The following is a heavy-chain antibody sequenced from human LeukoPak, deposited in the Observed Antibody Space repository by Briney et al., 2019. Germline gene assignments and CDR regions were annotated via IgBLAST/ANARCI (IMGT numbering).Heavy chain of an antibody. D-gene: IGHD3-10*01. CDR3: AKEVGYYGSRSYNLDY. V-gene: IGHV3-23*01. J-gene: IGHJ4*02. CDR1: GFTFSSYA. Sequence: GGSLRLSGAASGFTFSSYAMSWVRQARGKGLEWVSAISGSGGSTYYADSVKGRFTISRDNSKNTLYLQMNSLRAEDTAVYYCAKEVGYYGSRSYNLDYLGQGTLVTVSS. CDR2: ISGSGGST.